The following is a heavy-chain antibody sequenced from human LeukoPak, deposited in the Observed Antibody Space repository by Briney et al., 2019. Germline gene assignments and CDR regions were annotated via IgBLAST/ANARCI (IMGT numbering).Heavy chain of an antibody. CDR2: IYYSKST. CDR3: VSPRGFSYGYFDY. J-gene: IGHJ4*02. CDR1: GFTFSSYW. Sequence: GSLRLSCAASGFTFSSYWMHWVRQAPGKGLEWIGSIYYSKSTYYNPSLKSRVTISADTSKNQFSLTLGSVSATDTAVYYCVSPRGFSYGYFDYWGQGTLVTVSS. D-gene: IGHD5-18*01. V-gene: IGHV4-39*01.